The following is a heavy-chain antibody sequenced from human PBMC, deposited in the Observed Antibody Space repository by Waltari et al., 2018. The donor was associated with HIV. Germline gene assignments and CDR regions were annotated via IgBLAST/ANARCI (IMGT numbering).Heavy chain of an antibody. CDR1: GDSVLTNNAP. Sequence: QVQLQPSGPGLVRPSQTLSVTCAISGDSVLTNNAPWNWIRQSPSRGLQWLGRTYYRSKWFTDYAVSVKGRMTINPDTSKNQYSLQLNSVSREDTAIYYCARAVAGSNHFDLWGRGTLLTVPS. V-gene: IGHV6-1*01. CDR2: TYYRSKWFT. D-gene: IGHD6-19*01. J-gene: IGHJ2*01. CDR3: ARAVAGSNHFDL.